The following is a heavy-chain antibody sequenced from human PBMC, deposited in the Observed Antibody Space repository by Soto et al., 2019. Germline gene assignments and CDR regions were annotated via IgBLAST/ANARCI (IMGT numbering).Heavy chain of an antibody. J-gene: IGHJ2*01. CDR3: ATVPSPYQYQLAHKKNWYFDL. Sequence: QVQLVQSGAEVKKPGASVKVSCKVSGYTLTELSMHWVRQAPGKGLEWMGGFDPEDGETIYAQKFQGRVTMTEDTSTDTAYMELSSLRSEDTAVYYCATVPSPYQYQLAHKKNWYFDLWGRGTLVTVSS. CDR2: FDPEDGET. V-gene: IGHV1-24*01. D-gene: IGHD2-2*01. CDR1: GYTLTELS.